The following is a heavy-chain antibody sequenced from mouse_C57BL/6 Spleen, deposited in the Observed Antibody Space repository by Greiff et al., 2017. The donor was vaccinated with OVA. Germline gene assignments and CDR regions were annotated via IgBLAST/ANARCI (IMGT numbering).Heavy chain of an antibody. D-gene: IGHD1-1*01. V-gene: IGHV1-69*01. J-gene: IGHJ2*01. CDR1: GYTFTSYW. Sequence: QVQLQQPGAELVMPGASVKLSCKASGYTFTSYWMHWVKQRPGQGLEWIGEIDPSDSYTNYTQKFKGKSTLTVDKSSSTAYMQLSSLTSEDSAVYYCARKIYGSSYEDFDYWGQGTTLTVSS. CDR3: ARKIYGSSYEDFDY. CDR2: IDPSDSYT.